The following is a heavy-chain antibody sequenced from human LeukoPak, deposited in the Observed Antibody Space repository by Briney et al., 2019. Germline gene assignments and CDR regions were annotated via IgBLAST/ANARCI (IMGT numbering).Heavy chain of an antibody. CDR2: IMPIFGTT. J-gene: IGHJ6*03. CDR3: ARVVGLTGYSSSWYSGYYYYMDV. Sequence: ASVKVSCKASGGTFSSYAISWVRQAPGQGLEWVGGIMPIFGTTNYAQKFQDRVTITADKSTSTAYMELSSLRSEDTAVYYCARVVGLTGYSSSWYSGYYYYMDVWGKGTTVTVSS. V-gene: IGHV1-69*06. CDR1: GGTFSSYA. D-gene: IGHD6-13*01.